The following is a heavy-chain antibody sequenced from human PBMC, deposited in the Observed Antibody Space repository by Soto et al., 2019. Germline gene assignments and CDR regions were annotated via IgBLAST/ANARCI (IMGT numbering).Heavy chain of an antibody. CDR2: IYYGGST. CDR3: SKTDYYYYGMDV. Sequence: WETTSLTCPVSGDSCSSSNYCWGWIRQPPGKGLEWIGSIYYGGSTFYNPSLKSRVTISVDTSKNQFSLRLSSVTAADTAVYYCSKTDYYYYGMDVWGQGTTVSVSS. V-gene: IGHV4-39*05. CDR1: GDSCSSSNYC. J-gene: IGHJ6*01.